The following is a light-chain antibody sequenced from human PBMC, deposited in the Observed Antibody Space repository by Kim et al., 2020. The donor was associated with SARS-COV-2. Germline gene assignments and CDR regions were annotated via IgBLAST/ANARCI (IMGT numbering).Light chain of an antibody. J-gene: IGLJ1*01. V-gene: IGLV2-8*01. CDR3: SSSPSPGGDFYV. CDR2: EVN. CDR1: SSGAD. Sequence: QSALTQPPSASGSPGQSVTISCTGTSSGADVSWYQQYPGRAPKLIIYEVNKRPSGVPDRFSGSKSGYTASLTVSGLQAEDEADYCSSSPSPGGDFYVFGPGTKVTVL.